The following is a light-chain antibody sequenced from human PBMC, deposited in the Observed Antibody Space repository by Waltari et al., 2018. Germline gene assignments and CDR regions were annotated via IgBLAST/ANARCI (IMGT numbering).Light chain of an antibody. CDR2: GAS. J-gene: IGKJ1*01. Sequence: EIVMTQSPATLSVSPGERATLSCRASQYISNNLAWYHHKLGQAPRLLIYGASTRATGIPARFSGSGSGTEFTLTISSMQSEDFAVYYCQQYNNWPPWTFGRGTKVEIK. CDR1: QYISNN. CDR3: QQYNNWPPWT. V-gene: IGKV3-15*01.